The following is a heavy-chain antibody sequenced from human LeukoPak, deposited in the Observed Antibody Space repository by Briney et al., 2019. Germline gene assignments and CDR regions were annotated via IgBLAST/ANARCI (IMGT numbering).Heavy chain of an antibody. D-gene: IGHD2-8*01. CDR2: ISSSGSTI. Sequence: GGSLRLSCAASGFTFSSYDMNWVRQAPGKGLEWVSYISSSGSTIYYADSVKGRFTISRDNAKNSLYLQMNSLRAEDTAVYYCARVLRMGYYYGMDVWGQGTTVTVSS. CDR3: ARVLRMGYYYGMDV. J-gene: IGHJ6*02. V-gene: IGHV3-48*03. CDR1: GFTFSSYD.